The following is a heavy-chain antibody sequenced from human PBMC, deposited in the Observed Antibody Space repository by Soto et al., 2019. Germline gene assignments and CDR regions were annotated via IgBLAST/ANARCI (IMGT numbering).Heavy chain of an antibody. CDR2: IIPIFGTA. D-gene: IGHD6-6*01. CDR1: GGTFSSYA. V-gene: IGHV1-69*13. Sequence: SVKVSCKASGGTFSSYAISWVRQAPGQGLEWMGGIIPIFGTANYAQKFQGRVTITADESTSTAYMELSSLRSEDTAVYYCASRIAARPLTGNWFDPWGQGTLVTVSS. CDR3: ASRIAARPLTGNWFDP. J-gene: IGHJ5*02.